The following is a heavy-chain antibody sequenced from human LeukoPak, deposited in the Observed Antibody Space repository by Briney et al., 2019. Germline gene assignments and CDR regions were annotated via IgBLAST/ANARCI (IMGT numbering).Heavy chain of an antibody. J-gene: IGHJ4*02. Sequence: GGSLRLSCAASGFTFSSYAMYWVRQAPGKGLEYVSAIDGDGGSTYYANSVKGRFTISRDNAKNSLYLQMNSLRAEDTAVYYCARIRGYCSSTSCFNDHWGQGTLVTVSS. CDR1: GFTFSSYA. V-gene: IGHV3-64*01. CDR2: IDGDGGST. D-gene: IGHD2-2*01. CDR3: ARIRGYCSSTSCFNDH.